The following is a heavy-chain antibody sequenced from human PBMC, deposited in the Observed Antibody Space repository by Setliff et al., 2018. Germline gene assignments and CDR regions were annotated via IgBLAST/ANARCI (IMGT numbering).Heavy chain of an antibody. D-gene: IGHD6-19*01. CDR1: GYSFTSYA. CDR3: ARARGPGYSSGWNWFDP. J-gene: IGHJ5*02. CDR2: INAGNGNT. V-gene: IGHV1-3*01. Sequence: ASVKVFCKASGYSFTSYAMHWVRQAPGQRLEWMGWINAGNGNTKYSQKFQGRVTITRDTSARTAYMELSSLRSEDTAVYYCARARGPGYSSGWNWFDPWGQGTLVTVSS.